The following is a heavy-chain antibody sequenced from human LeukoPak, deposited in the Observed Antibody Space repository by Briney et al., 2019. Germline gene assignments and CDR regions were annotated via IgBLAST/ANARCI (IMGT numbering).Heavy chain of an antibody. V-gene: IGHV4-30-4*01. D-gene: IGHD2-15*01. CDR3: ASARGYCSGGSCYYYGMDV. CDR1: GGSISSGDYY. J-gene: IGHJ6*02. Sequence: SETLSLTCTVSGGSISSGDYYWSWIRQPPGKGLEWIGYIYYSGSTYYNPSLKSRVTISVDTSKNQFSLKPSSVTAADTAVYYCASARGYCSGGSCYYYGMDVWGQGTTVTVSS. CDR2: IYYSGST.